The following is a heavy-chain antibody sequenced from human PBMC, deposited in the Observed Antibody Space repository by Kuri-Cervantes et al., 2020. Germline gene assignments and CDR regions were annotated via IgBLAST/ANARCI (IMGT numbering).Heavy chain of an antibody. J-gene: IGHJ5*02. V-gene: IGHV4-59*12. Sequence: SETLSLTCTVSGGSISSYYWSWIRQPPGKGLEWIGYIYNSGSTNYNPSLKSRVTISVDTSKKQFSLKLSSVTAADTAVYYCARAGSGRGWFDPWGQGTLVTVSS. CDR3: ARAGSGRGWFDP. D-gene: IGHD3-10*01. CDR2: IYNSGST. CDR1: GGSISSYY.